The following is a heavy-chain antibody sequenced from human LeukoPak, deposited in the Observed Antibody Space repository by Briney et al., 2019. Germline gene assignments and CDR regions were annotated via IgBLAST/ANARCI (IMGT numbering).Heavy chain of an antibody. Sequence: GESLKISCKGSGYSFTSYWIGWVRQMPGKGLELMGIIYPGDSDTRYSPSFQGQVTISADKSISTAYLQWSSLKASDTAMYYCARLVGRDSSWYIFDYWGQGTLVTVSS. V-gene: IGHV5-51*01. CDR2: IYPGDSDT. J-gene: IGHJ4*02. D-gene: IGHD6-13*01. CDR1: GYSFTSYW. CDR3: ARLVGRDSSWYIFDY.